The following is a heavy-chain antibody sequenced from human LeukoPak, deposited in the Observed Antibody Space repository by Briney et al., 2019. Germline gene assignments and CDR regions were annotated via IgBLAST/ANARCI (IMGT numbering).Heavy chain of an antibody. CDR3: ARDQYYDSSGVLGY. CDR1: GYTFTSYG. D-gene: IGHD3-22*01. CDR2: ISAYNGNT. V-gene: IGHV1-18*01. J-gene: IGHJ4*02. Sequence: ASVKVSCTASGYTFTSYGISWVRQAPGQGLEWMGWISAYNGNTNYAQKLQGRVTMTTDTSTSTAYMELRSLRSDDTAVYYCARDQYYDSSGVLGYWGQGTLVTVSS.